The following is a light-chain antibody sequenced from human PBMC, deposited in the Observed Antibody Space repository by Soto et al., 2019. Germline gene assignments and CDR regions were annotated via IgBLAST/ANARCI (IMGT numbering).Light chain of an antibody. CDR1: QSLSSRN. CDR3: QQYGNSPPTWT. J-gene: IGKJ1*01. CDR2: GAF. V-gene: IGKV3-20*01. Sequence: EIVLTQSPGTLSLSPGERATLSCRASQSLSSRNLAWYQQKPGQAPRLLIYGAFSRATGIPDRFSGSGSGTDLTLTISRLEPEDFAVYYCQQYGNSPPTWTFGQGTKVEIK.